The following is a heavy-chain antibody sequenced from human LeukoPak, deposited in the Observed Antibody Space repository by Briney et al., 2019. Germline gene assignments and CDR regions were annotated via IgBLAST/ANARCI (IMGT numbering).Heavy chain of an antibody. CDR3: ARTRGSGYLTFDY. CDR1: GLTFRNYA. Sequence: GGSLRLSCAASGLTFRNYAMSWVRQAPGKGLEWVSVICANDGNTYYADAVKGRFTISRDNTKNSLYLQMNGLRAEDTAVYYCARTRGSGYLTFDYWGQGILVTVSS. V-gene: IGHV3-23*01. J-gene: IGHJ4*02. D-gene: IGHD3-22*01. CDR2: ICANDGNT.